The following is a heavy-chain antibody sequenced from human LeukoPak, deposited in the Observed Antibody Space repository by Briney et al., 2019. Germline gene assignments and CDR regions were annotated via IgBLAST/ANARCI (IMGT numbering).Heavy chain of an antibody. Sequence: GGSLRLSCAASGFTFSNYAMSWVRQAPGKGLEWVSGISGSGGSTNYADSVKGRFTISRDNAKNTLYLQINSLKAEDTAVYYCARGGVTRGPYYFDYWGQGTLVTVSS. D-gene: IGHD2-21*02. V-gene: IGHV3-23*01. CDR3: ARGGVTRGPYYFDY. CDR1: GFTFSNYA. CDR2: ISGSGGST. J-gene: IGHJ4*02.